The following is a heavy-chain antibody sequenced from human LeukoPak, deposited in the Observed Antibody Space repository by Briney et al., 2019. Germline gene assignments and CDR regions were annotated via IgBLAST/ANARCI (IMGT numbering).Heavy chain of an antibody. CDR1: GFTFSAYW. J-gene: IGHJ4*02. V-gene: IGHV3-7*01. Sequence: GGSLRLSCAASGFTFSAYWMSWVRQGPGKGLDWVASINPDGSGTRYVDSVRGRFTISRDNAQNSLYLHMNSLSAEDTAVYYCVRLFGGVTTFDYWGQGTLVTVSS. D-gene: IGHD4-17*01. CDR3: VRLFGGVTTFDY. CDR2: INPDGSGT.